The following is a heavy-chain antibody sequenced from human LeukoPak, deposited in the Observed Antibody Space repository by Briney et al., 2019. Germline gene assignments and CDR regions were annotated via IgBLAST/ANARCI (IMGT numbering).Heavy chain of an antibody. V-gene: IGHV3-30*18. CDR1: GFTFSSYG. D-gene: IGHD6-19*01. CDR3: AKDGETNSSGWYDEFDY. Sequence: PGGSLRLSCAASGFTFSSYGMHWVRQAPGKGLEWVAVISYDGSNKYYADSVKGRFTISRDNSKNTLYLQMNSLRAEDTAVYYCAKDGETNSSGWYDEFDYWGQGTLVTVS. CDR2: ISYDGSNK. J-gene: IGHJ4*02.